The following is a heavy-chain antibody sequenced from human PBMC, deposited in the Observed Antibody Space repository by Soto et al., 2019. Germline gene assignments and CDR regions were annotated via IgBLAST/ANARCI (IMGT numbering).Heavy chain of an antibody. Sequence: QVQLVESGGGVVQPGRSLRLSCAASGFTFSSHGMHWVRQAPGKGLEWLAVIWFDGSNEYYGDSVKGRFTIFRDNSKDMLYLQMITLRAEDTALYYCTAGISSTSSDAHAFDIWGQGTMVTVSS. CDR1: GFTFSSHG. CDR2: IWFDGSNE. J-gene: IGHJ3*02. CDR3: TAGISSTSSDAHAFDI. D-gene: IGHD2-2*01. V-gene: IGHV3-33*01.